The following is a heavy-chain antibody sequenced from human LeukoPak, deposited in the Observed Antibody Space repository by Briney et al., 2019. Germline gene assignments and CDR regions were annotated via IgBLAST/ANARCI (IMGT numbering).Heavy chain of an antibody. Sequence: GVCLRLSCAASGFTVSSSYMSWVRQAPGKGLEWVSVIYSGGSTYYADSVKGRFTVSRDNSKNTLYLQMNSLRAEDTAVYYCARGLRSSGWSLFDYWGQGTLVTVSS. J-gene: IGHJ4*02. V-gene: IGHV3-66*01. CDR3: ARGLRSSGWSLFDY. CDR2: IYSGGST. CDR1: GFTVSSSY. D-gene: IGHD6-19*01.